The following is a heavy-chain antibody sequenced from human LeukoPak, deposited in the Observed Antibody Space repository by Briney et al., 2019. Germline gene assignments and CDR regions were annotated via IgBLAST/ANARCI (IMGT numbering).Heavy chain of an antibody. D-gene: IGHD6-13*01. CDR2: INWNSDNI. CDR3: AKDQGSSWPYYGRDV. J-gene: IGHJ6*02. Sequence: GRSLRLFCAASGFIYDNYAKNWVRQAPGEGLEWVSGINWNSDNIRYADAVKSRFTISRDSGENALYLQMNSLRPEDTAVYYCAKDQGSSWPYYGRDVGGQGTTVTVSS. CDR1: GFIYDNYA. V-gene: IGHV3-9*01.